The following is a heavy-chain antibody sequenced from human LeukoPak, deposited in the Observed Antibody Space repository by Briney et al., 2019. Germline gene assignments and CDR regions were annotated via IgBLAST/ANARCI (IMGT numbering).Heavy chain of an antibody. CDR1: GGSFSGYY. Sequence: SETLSLTSAVYGGSFSGYYWSWIRQPPGKGLEWIGEINHSGSTNYNPSLKSRVTISVDTSKNQFSLKLSSVTAADTAVYYCARTRGGFRANSNFDYWGQGTLVTVSS. CDR2: INHSGST. D-gene: IGHD3-10*01. CDR3: ARTRGGFRANSNFDY. V-gene: IGHV4-34*01. J-gene: IGHJ4*02.